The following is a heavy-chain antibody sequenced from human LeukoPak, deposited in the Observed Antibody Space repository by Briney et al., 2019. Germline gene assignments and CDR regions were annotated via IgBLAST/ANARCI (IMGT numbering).Heavy chain of an antibody. CDR3: ASILIAVAGTGDLYGMDV. CDR2: ISSSSSYI. D-gene: IGHD6-19*01. V-gene: IGHV3-21*01. J-gene: IGHJ6*02. Sequence: PGGSLRPSCAASGFTFSSYSMNWVRQAPGKGLEWVSSISSSSSYIYYADSVKGRFTISRDNAKNSLYLQMNSLRAEDTAVYYCASILIAVAGTGDLYGMDVWGQGTTVTVSS. CDR1: GFTFSSYS.